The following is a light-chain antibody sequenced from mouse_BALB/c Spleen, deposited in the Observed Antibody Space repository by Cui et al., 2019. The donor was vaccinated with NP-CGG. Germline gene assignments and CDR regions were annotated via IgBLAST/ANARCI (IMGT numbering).Light chain of an antibody. V-gene: IGLV1*01. CDR2: GTN. CDR3: ALWYSNHWV. CDR1: SGAVTTSSY. J-gene: IGLJ1*01. Sequence: QVVVTQVSALTTSPGETVTLPCRSGSGAVTTSSYANWVQERPEHLFTGLIGGTNNRAPGVPARFSGSLIGDKAALTITGAQTEDEAIYFCALWYSNHWVFGGGTKLTVL.